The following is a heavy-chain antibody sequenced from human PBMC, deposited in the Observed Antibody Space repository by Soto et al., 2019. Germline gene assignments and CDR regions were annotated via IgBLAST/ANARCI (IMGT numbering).Heavy chain of an antibody. CDR2: ILVGSGQT. J-gene: IGHJ4*02. V-gene: IGHV1-58*01. CDR1: GATFTSST. Sequence: EASVKVSCKASGATFTSSTVNWFRQSRGQPPEWIGWILVGSGQTNYAQKFQGRVAITRDMSTYTAYLELNSLRSDDTAVYYCAAISSGYYRVFDYWGQGTLVTVSS. D-gene: IGHD3-22*01. CDR3: AAISSGYYRVFDY.